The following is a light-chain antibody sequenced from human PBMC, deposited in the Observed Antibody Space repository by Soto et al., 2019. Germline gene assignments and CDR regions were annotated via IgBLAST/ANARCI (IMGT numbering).Light chain of an antibody. J-gene: IGLJ1*01. CDR1: SSDVGAYNF. V-gene: IGLV2-11*01. CDR3: TSCVTANTRCV. CDR2: DVN. Sequence: QSALTQPRSVSGSPGQSVTISCTGSSSDVGAYNFASWYQQHPGAAPKLLIHDVNKRPPGVPDRFSASKSGNTASLTITGLQAEDEADYYCTSCVTANTRCVFGSGTKVTVL.